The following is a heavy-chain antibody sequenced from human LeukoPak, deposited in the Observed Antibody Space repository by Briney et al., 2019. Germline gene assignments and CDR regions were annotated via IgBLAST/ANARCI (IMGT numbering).Heavy chain of an antibody. D-gene: IGHD6-19*01. CDR1: GGSFSGYY. Sequence: EASETLSLTCAVYGGSFSGYYWSWIRQPPGKGLEWIGEINHSGSTNYNPSLKSRVTISVDTSKNQFSLKLSSVTAADTAVYYCAREKKQWLGRPFDYWGQGTLVTVSS. J-gene: IGHJ4*02. V-gene: IGHV4-34*01. CDR3: AREKKQWLGRPFDY. CDR2: INHSGST.